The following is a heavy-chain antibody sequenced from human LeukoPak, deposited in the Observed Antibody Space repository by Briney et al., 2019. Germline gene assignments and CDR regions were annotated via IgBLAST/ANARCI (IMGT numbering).Heavy chain of an antibody. CDR1: GFTFSSYA. CDR2: ISYDGSNK. D-gene: IGHD3-22*01. V-gene: IGHV3-30*04. J-gene: IGHJ4*02. CDR3: AANHNYYDSSGYYDY. Sequence: GGSLRLSCAASGFTFSSYAMHWVRQAPGEGLEWVAVISYDGSNKYYADSVKGRFTISRDNSKNTLYLQMNSLRAEDTAVYYCAANHNYYDSSGYYDYWGQGTLVTVS.